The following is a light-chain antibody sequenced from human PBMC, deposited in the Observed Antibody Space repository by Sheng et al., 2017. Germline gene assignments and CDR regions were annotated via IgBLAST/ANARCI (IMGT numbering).Light chain of an antibody. CDR2: GAS. CDR1: QSVSSSY. CDR3: QHRSNWPSA. V-gene: IGKV3D-20*02. Sequence: EIVLTQSPGTLSLSPGERATLSCRASQSVSSSYLAWYQQKPGQAPSLLIYGASSRATGIPDRFSGSGSGTDFTLTISRLEPEDFAVYYCQHRSNWPSAFGQGTRLEIK. J-gene: IGKJ5*01.